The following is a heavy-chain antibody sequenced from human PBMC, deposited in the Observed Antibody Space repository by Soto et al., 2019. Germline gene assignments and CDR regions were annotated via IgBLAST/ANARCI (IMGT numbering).Heavy chain of an antibody. CDR2: ISGSGGST. Sequence: LRLSCAASGFTFSSYAMSWVRQAPGKGLEWVSAISGSGGSTYYADSVKGRFTISRDNSKNTLYLQMNSLRAEDTAVYYCAKDSSGWYVGRSGLDYWGQGTLVTVSS. J-gene: IGHJ4*02. V-gene: IGHV3-23*01. CDR3: AKDSSGWYVGRSGLDY. D-gene: IGHD6-19*01. CDR1: GFTFSSYA.